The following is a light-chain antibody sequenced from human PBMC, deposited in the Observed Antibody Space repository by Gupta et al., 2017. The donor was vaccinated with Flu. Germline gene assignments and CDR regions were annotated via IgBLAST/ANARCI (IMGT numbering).Light chain of an antibody. V-gene: IGKV3-20*01. CDR2: GTS. Sequence: IVLTQSPGTLSLSPGQRATLSCRASQSISSSYLAWYQQRRGQAPRLLIYGTSTRATGIPDRFSGSGSGTDFTLTIGSLEPEDSAVYYCQQYHVSPRTFGQGTKVEIK. J-gene: IGKJ1*01. CDR1: QSISSSY. CDR3: QQYHVSPRT.